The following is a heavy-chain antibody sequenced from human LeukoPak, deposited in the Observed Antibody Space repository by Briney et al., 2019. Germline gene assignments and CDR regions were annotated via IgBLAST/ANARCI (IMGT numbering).Heavy chain of an antibody. CDR3: ARGQGTVTTH. J-gene: IGHJ4*02. D-gene: IGHD4-17*01. Sequence: SETLSLTCTVSGGSISSSSYYWSWIRQPPGKGLEWIGYIYYSGSTNYNPSLKSRVTISVDTSKNQFSLKLSSVTAADTAVYYCARGQGTVTTHWGQGTLVTVSS. CDR2: IYYSGST. V-gene: IGHV4-61*05. CDR1: GGSISSSSYY.